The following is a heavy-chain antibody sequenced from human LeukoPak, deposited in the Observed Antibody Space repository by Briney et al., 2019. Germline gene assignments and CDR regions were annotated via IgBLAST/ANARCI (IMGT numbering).Heavy chain of an antibody. D-gene: IGHD1-14*01. V-gene: IGHV3-23*01. J-gene: IGHJ3*02. CDR2: ISGSGVST. CDR3: TKPARTDAFDI. Sequence: GGSLRLSCAASGFTFNNYAMNWVRQAPGKGLEWVSSISGSGVSTYYADSVKGRFTISRDNSKNTLYLQMNSLRTEDTAVYYCTKPARTDAFDIWGQGTMVTVPS. CDR1: GFTFNNYA.